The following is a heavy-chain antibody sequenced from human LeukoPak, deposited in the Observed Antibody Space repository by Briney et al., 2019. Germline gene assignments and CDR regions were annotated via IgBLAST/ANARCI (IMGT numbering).Heavy chain of an antibody. CDR2: ISNHGSDQ. V-gene: IGHV3-30*04. J-gene: IGHJ4*02. CDR1: GLTFSNLA. D-gene: IGHD2-15*01. Sequence: GGSLTLSCAASGLTFSNLAMHWLRHAPGKAVEWGTVISNHGSDQFYADSVKGRFTISRDNSKNTLFLQMNSLGAEDTAVYYCAAQPCSVGRCYLDYWGQGTLVTVSS. CDR3: AAQPCSVGRCYLDY.